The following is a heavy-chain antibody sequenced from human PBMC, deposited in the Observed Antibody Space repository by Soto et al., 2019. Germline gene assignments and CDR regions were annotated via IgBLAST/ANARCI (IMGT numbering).Heavy chain of an antibody. J-gene: IGHJ6*02. CDR1: GFTFSSYT. CDR3: ARVGSETGRYYYGMDV. Sequence: EVQLVESGGGLVKPGGSLRLSCAAPGFTFSSYTMNWVRQAPGKGLEWVSSISSSSSYIYYADSVKGRFTISRDNAKNSLYLQMNSLRAEDTAVYYCARVGSETGRYYYGMDVWGQGTTVTVSS. CDR2: ISSSSSYI. V-gene: IGHV3-21*01. D-gene: IGHD3-10*01.